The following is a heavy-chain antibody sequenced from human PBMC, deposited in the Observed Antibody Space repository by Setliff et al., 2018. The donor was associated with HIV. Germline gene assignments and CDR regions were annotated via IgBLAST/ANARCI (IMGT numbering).Heavy chain of an antibody. CDR3: ARDQWGYSYGYYYYYYMDV. V-gene: IGHV3-74*03. J-gene: IGHJ6*03. D-gene: IGHD5-18*01. CDR1: GFTFSNSW. Sequence: GGSLRLSCAASGFTFSNSWMHWVRQAPGKELVWVPRINTDGSSATYADSVKGRFTNSRDNAKNTLYLQMDSLRAEDTAVYYCARDQWGYSYGYYYYYYMDVWGKGTTVTVSS. CDR2: INTDGSSA.